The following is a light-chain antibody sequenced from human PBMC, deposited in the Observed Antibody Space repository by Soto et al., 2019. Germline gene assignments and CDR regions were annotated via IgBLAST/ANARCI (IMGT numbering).Light chain of an antibody. J-gene: IGLJ1*01. CDR2: EGS. Sequence: QSVLTQPASVSGSPGQSITISCTGTSSDVGSYNLVSWYQQHPGKAPKLMIYEGSKRPSGVSNRFSGSKSGNTASLTISGLQAEDEADYYCCSYADRSTPYVFGTGTKLTVL. V-gene: IGLV2-23*01. CDR3: CSYADRSTPYV. CDR1: SSDVGSYNL.